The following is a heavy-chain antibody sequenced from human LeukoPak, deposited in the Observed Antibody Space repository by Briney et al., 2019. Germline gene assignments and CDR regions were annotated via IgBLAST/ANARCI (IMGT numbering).Heavy chain of an antibody. J-gene: IGHJ4*02. CDR3: ARDVGSGTHLY. Sequence: ASVKVSCKASGYTFTSYYMHWVRQAPGQGLEWMGIINPSGGSTSYAQKFQGSVTMTRDTSTSTVYMELSSLRSEDTAVYYCARDVGSGTHLYWGQGTLVTVSS. CDR2: INPSGGST. CDR1: GYTFTSYY. D-gene: IGHD2-15*01. V-gene: IGHV1-46*01.